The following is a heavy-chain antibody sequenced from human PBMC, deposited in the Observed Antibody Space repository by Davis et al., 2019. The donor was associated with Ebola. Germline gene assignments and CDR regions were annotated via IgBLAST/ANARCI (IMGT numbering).Heavy chain of an antibody. CDR2: IYPGDSDT. CDR3: ARQSSSGWYQSVDY. V-gene: IGHV5-51*01. CDR1: GYNFRDYW. J-gene: IGHJ2*01. Sequence: PGGSLRLSCYGSGYNFRDYWIVWVRQMPGKGLEWMGIIYPGDSDTRYSPSFQGQVTISADKSISTAYLQWSSLKASDTAMYYCARQSSSGWYQSVDYWGRGTLVTVSS. D-gene: IGHD6-19*01.